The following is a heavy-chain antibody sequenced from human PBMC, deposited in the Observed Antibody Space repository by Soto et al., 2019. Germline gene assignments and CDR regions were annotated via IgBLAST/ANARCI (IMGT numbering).Heavy chain of an antibody. Sequence: EVQLVESGGGLVQPGESLRLSCVVSGFTFSTYWMSWVRQAPGKGLEWVANIKQDGSEKYYVDSVKGRFTISRDNAKNSLYLQLNSLRAEDTALYYCAREPSGIDYWSQGTLVTVSS. CDR2: IKQDGSEK. CDR3: AREPSGIDY. J-gene: IGHJ4*02. CDR1: GFTFSTYW. V-gene: IGHV3-7*04. D-gene: IGHD2-15*01.